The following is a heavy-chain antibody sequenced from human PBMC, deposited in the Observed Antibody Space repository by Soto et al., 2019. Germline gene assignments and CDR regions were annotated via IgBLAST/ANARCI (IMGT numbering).Heavy chain of an antibody. CDR3: ARGGTFAYDTSGYSVY. CDR1: GYTFSAYY. CDR2: INPKSGGT. J-gene: IGHJ4*02. V-gene: IGHV1-2*02. D-gene: IGHD3-22*01. Sequence: SVKGSCKTAGYTFSAYYMHWRRQAPVQGLEWMGWINPKSGGTLYAQKFQGRVTMTRDTSISTAYMELSRLRSDDTAVYYCARGGTFAYDTSGYSVYWGQGTLVSVSS.